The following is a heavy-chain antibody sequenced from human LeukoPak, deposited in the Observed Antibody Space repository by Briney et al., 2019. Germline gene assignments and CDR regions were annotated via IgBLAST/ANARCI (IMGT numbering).Heavy chain of an antibody. CDR1: GFTFRSYI. J-gene: IGHJ6*03. D-gene: IGHD3-16*01. CDR3: ATNSRFMITFGGVPYYMDV. V-gene: IGHV3-21*01. CDR2: ISSRSSYI. Sequence: GGSLRLSCAASGFTFRSYIMNWVREAPGKGLEWVSSISSRSSYIYYADSVKGRFTLSRDNAKNSLYLQMNSLRAEDTAVYYCATNSRFMITFGGVPYYMDVWGKGTTVTASS.